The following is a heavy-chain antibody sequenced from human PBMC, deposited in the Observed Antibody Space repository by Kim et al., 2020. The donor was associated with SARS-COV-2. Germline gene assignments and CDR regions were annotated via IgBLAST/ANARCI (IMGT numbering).Heavy chain of an antibody. J-gene: IGHJ4*02. V-gene: IGHV4-39*01. Sequence: SETLSLTCTVSGGSISSSSYYWGWIRQPPGKGLEWIGSIYYSGSTYYNPSLKSRVTISVDTSKNQFSLKLSSVTAADTAVYYCARHGSERGYYDFWSGPSRPLWFDYWGQGTLVTVSS. CDR2: IYYSGST. CDR3: ARHGSERGYYDFWSGPSRPLWFDY. D-gene: IGHD3-3*01. CDR1: GGSISSSSYY.